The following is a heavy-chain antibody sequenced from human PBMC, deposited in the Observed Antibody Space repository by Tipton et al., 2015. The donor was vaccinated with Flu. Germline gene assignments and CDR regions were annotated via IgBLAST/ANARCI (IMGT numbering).Heavy chain of an antibody. CDR1: GYSISSDHY. J-gene: IGHJ6*02. V-gene: IGHV4-31*11. D-gene: IGHD6-6*01. Sequence: TLSLTCAVSGYSISSDHYWSWVRQHPGKGLEWIGYIYYSGTTYYNPSLRSRVTISVDTSKNQFSLKLSSVTAADMAVYYCARDRFIAAPAPYGMDVWGQGTTVTVSS. CDR3: ARDRFIAAPAPYGMDV. CDR2: IYYSGTT.